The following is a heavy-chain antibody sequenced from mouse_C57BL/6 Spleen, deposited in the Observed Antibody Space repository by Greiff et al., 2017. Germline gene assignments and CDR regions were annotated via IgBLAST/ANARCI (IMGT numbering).Heavy chain of an antibody. CDR3: TRGSGRAWFAY. CDR1: GYTFTDYE. CDR2: IDPETGGT. Sequence: QVQLKQSGAELVRPGASVTLSCKASGYTFTDYEMHWVKQTPVHGLEWIGAIDPETGGTAYNQKFKGKAILTADKSSSTAYMALRSLTSEDSAVYYGTRGSGRAWFAYWGQGTLVTVSA. V-gene: IGHV1-15*01. D-gene: IGHD4-1*01. J-gene: IGHJ3*01.